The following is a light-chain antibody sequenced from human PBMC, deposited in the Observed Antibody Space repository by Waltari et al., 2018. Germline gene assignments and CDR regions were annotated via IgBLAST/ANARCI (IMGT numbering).Light chain of an antibody. V-gene: IGLV1-40*01. CDR3: QSYDNSLSGSGV. J-gene: IGLJ3*02. CDR1: SSNIGAGYD. CDR2: CNS. Sequence: QSILTQPPSVSGAPGQRVTISCTGSSSNIGAGYDVHWYQQLPGTAPRLLIYCNSNRPSGVPDRFSGSKSGTSASLDITGLQAEDEADYYCQSYDNSLSGSGVFGGGTKLTVL.